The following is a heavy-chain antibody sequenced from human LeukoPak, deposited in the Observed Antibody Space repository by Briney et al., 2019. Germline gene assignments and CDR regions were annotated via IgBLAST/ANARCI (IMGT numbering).Heavy chain of an antibody. V-gene: IGHV4-59*08. CDR2: IYYSGTT. CDR3: ARGYSSTWFKTWDF. Sequence: PSETLSLTCTVSGGSISTYYWNWIRQPPGKGLEWIGYIYYSGTTNHNPSLKSRVTISVDTSKNQFSLKLTSVTAADTAVYYCARGYSSTWFKTWDFWGHGTLVTVSS. J-gene: IGHJ4*01. D-gene: IGHD6-13*01. CDR1: GGSISTYY.